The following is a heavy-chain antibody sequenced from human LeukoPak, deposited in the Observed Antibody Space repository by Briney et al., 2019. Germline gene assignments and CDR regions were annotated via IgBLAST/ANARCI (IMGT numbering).Heavy chain of an antibody. CDR2: INPNSGGT. CDR1: GYTLTGYF. CDR3: ARDHYDYVWGSYRPYWFDP. D-gene: IGHD3-16*02. Sequence: GASVKVSCKASGYTLTGYFMHWVRQAPGQGLEWMGWINPNSGGTNYAQKFQGRVTMTRDTSISTAYMELSRLRSDDTAVYYCARDHYDYVWGSYRPYWFDPWGQGTLVTVSS. V-gene: IGHV1-2*02. J-gene: IGHJ5*02.